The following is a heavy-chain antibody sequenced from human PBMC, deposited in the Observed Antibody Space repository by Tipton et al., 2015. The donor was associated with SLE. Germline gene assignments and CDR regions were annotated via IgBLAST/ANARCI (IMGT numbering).Heavy chain of an antibody. Sequence: QSGPEVKKPGASVKVSCKASGYTFTSYGISWVRQAPGQGLEWMGWISAYNGNTNYAQKLQGRVTMTTDTSTSTAYMELRSLRSDDTALYYCAREGGWYSNYYYYYMDVWGKGTTVTVSS. D-gene: IGHD6-19*01. V-gene: IGHV1-18*04. J-gene: IGHJ6*03. CDR1: GYTFTSYG. CDR3: AREGGWYSNYYYYYMDV. CDR2: ISAYNGNT.